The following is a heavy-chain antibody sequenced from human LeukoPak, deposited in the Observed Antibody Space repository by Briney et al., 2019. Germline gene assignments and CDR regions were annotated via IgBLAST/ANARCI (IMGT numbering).Heavy chain of an antibody. V-gene: IGHV1-18*01. D-gene: IGHD3-9*01. CDR1: GYTFTSYG. CDR2: ISAYNGNT. Sequence: ASVKVSCKASGYTFTSYGISWVRQAPGQGLEWMGWISAYNGNTNYAQKLQGRVTMTTDTSTSTAYMELRSLRSDDTAVYYCALIPLFFGYDILTGYYLDNYWGQGTLVTVSS. CDR3: ALIPLFFGYDILTGYYLDNY. J-gene: IGHJ4*02.